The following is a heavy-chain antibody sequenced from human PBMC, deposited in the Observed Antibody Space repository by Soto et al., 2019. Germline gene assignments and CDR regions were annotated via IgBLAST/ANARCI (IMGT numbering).Heavy chain of an antibody. D-gene: IGHD7-27*01. CDR3: ARGRRAGDYFDVGDY. V-gene: IGHV3-11*05. Sequence: QVHLVESGGGLVRPGGSLRLSCAASGFTFSDYYMNWIRQAPGKGLEWVSYISSSSSYTNYADSVKGRFTVSRDNAKNAMFLQMNSLRAEDTAMYYCARGRRAGDYFDVGDYWGQGTMVTVSS. J-gene: IGHJ4*02. CDR1: GFTFSDYY. CDR2: ISSSSSYT.